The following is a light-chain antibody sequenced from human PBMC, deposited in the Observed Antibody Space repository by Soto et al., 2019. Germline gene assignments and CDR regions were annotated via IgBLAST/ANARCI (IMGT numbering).Light chain of an antibody. CDR1: KSVSSN. CDR2: GAS. J-gene: IGKJ2*01. V-gene: IGKV3-15*01. CDR3: QQYNNWPPST. Sequence: EIVMTQSPATLSVSPGERDTLSCRARKSVSSNFAWYQQKTGQAPRLLIYGASTRATGIPVRFSGSGAGTEFTLTISSLQSEYFAVYYCQQYNNWPPSTFGQGTKLEIK.